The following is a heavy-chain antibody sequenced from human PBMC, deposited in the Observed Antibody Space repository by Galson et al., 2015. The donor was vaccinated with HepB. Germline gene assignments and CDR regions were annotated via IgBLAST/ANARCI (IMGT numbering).Heavy chain of an antibody. V-gene: IGHV3-15*01. CDR2: IKSKAHGETR. CDR3: ATGEDGHSI. J-gene: IGHJ4*02. CDR1: GLLFNNAW. Sequence: SLRLSCAASGLLFNNAWMNWVRQAPGKGLEWVGRIKSKAHGETRDYAAPVKGRFIVSRDDSKITLYLQMNSLTTDDTAVYYCATGEDGHSIGGQGTLVTVSS. D-gene: IGHD5-24*01.